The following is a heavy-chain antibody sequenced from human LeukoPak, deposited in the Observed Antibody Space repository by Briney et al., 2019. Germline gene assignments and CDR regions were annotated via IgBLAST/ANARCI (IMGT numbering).Heavy chain of an antibody. CDR3: ARERIVGATMVYSYYGMDV. V-gene: IGHV1-2*02. J-gene: IGHJ6*02. D-gene: IGHD1-26*01. CDR1: GYTFTGYY. Sequence: ASVKVSCKASGYTFTGYYMHWGRQAPGQGGEWRGWINPNSGGTNYAQKFQGRVTMTRDTSISTAYIELSRLRSDDTAVYYCARERIVGATMVYSYYGMDVWGQGTTVTVSS. CDR2: INPNSGGT.